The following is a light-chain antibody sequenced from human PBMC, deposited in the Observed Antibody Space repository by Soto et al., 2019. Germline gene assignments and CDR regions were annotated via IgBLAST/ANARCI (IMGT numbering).Light chain of an antibody. CDR3: QQANSFPRT. V-gene: IGKV1-39*01. J-gene: IGKJ3*01. CDR2: AAS. Sequence: DIQMTQSPSSLSASVGDRVTTTCRASQTIINYLNWYQQKPGKAPKLLIYAASSLQSGVPSRFSGSGSGTDFTLTINNLQPEDFATYYCQQANSFPRTFGPGTKVDIK. CDR1: QTIINY.